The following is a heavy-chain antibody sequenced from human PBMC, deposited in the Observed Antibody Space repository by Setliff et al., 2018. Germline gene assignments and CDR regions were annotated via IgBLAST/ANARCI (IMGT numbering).Heavy chain of an antibody. Sequence: SETLSLTCTVSGGSISRHYWSWIRQPPGKGLEWIGYIFYIGSTNYNPSLKSRVTISVDRSKNQFSLKLSSVTAADTAVYYCARGISFHLEWLLWGQGTLVTVSS. CDR1: GGSISRHY. V-gene: IGHV4-59*11. CDR3: ARGISFHLEWLL. D-gene: IGHD3-3*01. CDR2: IFYIGST. J-gene: IGHJ4*02.